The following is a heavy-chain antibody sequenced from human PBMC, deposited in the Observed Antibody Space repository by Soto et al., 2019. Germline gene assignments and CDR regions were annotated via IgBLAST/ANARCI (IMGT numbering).Heavy chain of an antibody. J-gene: IGHJ2*01. D-gene: IGHD2-2*01. CDR3: QGGDGIRANVPGSAGQLNRASDL. CDR2: ISGSGGST. V-gene: IGHV3-23*01. Sequence: PGKGLEWVSAISGSGGSTYYADSVKGRVTISRDNSKNTLYLQMNSLRAEDTAVFFCQGGDGIRANVPGSAGQLNRASDL.